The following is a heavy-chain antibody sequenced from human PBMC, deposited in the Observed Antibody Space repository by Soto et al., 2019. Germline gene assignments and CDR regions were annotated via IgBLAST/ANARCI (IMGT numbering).Heavy chain of an antibody. CDR3: ARGLGPDV. J-gene: IGHJ6*04. CDR2: IKGDGSKI. Sequence: GSLRLSCAASGFTFSNSWMSWVRQAPGKGLEWVSNIKGDGSKIYYAGSVKGRFTISRDKAKNSVYLQMNSLRADDTAVYYCARGLGPDVWGKGTKVTVSS. V-gene: IGHV3-7*04. D-gene: IGHD1-26*01. CDR1: GFTFSNSW.